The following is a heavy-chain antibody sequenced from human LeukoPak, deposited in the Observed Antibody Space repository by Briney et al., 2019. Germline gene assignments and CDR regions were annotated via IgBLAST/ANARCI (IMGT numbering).Heavy chain of an antibody. Sequence: GGSLRLSCAASGFTFSSYSMNWVRQAPGKGLEWVSYISSSSSTIYYADSVKGRFTISRDNAKNSLYLQMNSLRAEDTAVCYCARLWVGGYHDSSGFHFDYWGQGTLVTVSS. J-gene: IGHJ4*02. CDR3: ARLWVGGYHDSSGFHFDY. V-gene: IGHV3-48*01. D-gene: IGHD3-22*01. CDR1: GFTFSSYS. CDR2: ISSSSSTI.